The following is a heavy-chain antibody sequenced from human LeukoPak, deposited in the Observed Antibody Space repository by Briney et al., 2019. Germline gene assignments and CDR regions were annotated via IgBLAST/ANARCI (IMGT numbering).Heavy chain of an antibody. CDR3: ARAGYSNGYRGPAWFEP. CDR2: IYTSGST. V-gene: IGHV4-61*02. Sequence: SETLSLTCTVSGGSISSGSYYWSWIRQPAGKGLEWIVRIYTSGSTNYNPSLKSRVTISVDTSKNQLSLKLSSVTAADTAVYYCARAGYSNGYRGPAWFEPWGQGTLVTVSS. CDR1: GGSISSGSYY. J-gene: IGHJ5*02. D-gene: IGHD5-18*01.